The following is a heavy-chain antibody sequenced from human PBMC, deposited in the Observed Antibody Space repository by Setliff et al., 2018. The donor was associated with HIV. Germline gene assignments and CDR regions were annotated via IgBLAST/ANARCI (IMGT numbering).Heavy chain of an antibody. CDR3: ARVVWGSGSYSSWYFDY. CDR1: GYTFTSYY. D-gene: IGHD1-26*01. Sequence: ASVKVSCKASGYTFTSYYMHWVRQAPGQGLEWMGTINPSGGSTSYAQKFQGRVALTTDTSTSTAHMELRNLRSDDTAVYYCARVVWGSGSYSSWYFDYWGQGTLVTVSS. CDR2: INPSGGST. V-gene: IGHV1-46*01. J-gene: IGHJ4*02.